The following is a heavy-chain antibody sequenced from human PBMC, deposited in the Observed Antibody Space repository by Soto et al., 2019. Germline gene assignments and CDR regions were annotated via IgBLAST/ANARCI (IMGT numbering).Heavy chain of an antibody. CDR1: GDSVSSNSYY. D-gene: IGHD2-15*01. Sequence: PSETLSLTWTVSGDSVSSNSYYWSWIRQSPGKGLEWIGYISYSGSTNYDPSLKSRVTISVDTSKNQFSLKLTSVTAADTAVYYCARAPTLTLGYCLGGSCYTRLDYVDSWGQGILVTVSS. CDR2: ISYSGST. J-gene: IGHJ4*02. CDR3: ARAPTLTLGYCLGGSCYTRLDYVDS. V-gene: IGHV4-61*01.